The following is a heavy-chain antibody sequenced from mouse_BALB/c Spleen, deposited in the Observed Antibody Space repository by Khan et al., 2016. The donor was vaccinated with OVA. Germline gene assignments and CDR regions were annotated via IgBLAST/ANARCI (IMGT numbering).Heavy chain of an antibody. CDR2: ISTGGDNT. J-gene: IGHJ2*01. Sequence: EVELVESGGGLVKPGGSLKLSCAASGFAFSYYDMSWVRQTQEKRLEWVAFISTGGDNTYYPDTVKGRFTIYRDNAKNTLYMQLSSMKSEDTAMCYCTRPHYYGSYYYFDYCGQGTTLTVSS. D-gene: IGHD1-1*01. CDR3: TRPHYYGSYYYFDY. CDR1: GFAFSYYD. V-gene: IGHV5-12-1*01.